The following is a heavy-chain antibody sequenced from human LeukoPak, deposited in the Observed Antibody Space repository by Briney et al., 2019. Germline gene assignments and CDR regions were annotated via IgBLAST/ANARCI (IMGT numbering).Heavy chain of an antibody. J-gene: IGHJ4*02. Sequence: PGGSLRLSCAASEFTFRSYWMSWVREAPGKGVEWVANIKQDGSEKYYVDSVKGRFTISRDNAKNSLYLQMNSLRAEDTAVYYYAREDVDIVATSIWALDYWGQGTLVTVSS. CDR1: EFTFRSYW. D-gene: IGHD5-12*01. CDR2: IKQDGSEK. CDR3: AREDVDIVATSIWALDY. V-gene: IGHV3-7*01.